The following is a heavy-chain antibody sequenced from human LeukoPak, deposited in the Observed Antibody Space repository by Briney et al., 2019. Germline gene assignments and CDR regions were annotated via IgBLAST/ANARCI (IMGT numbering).Heavy chain of an antibody. CDR1: GFTFSSYG. V-gene: IGHV3-33*08. Sequence: GGSLRLSCAASGFTFSSYGMNWVRQAPGKGLEWVAVIWYGESNKYYADSVKGRFTISRDNSKNTLYLQMNSLRAEDTAVYYCAREKRIAAAGTDYYYYMDVWGKGTTVTVSS. J-gene: IGHJ6*03. CDR2: IWYGESNK. D-gene: IGHD6-13*01. CDR3: AREKRIAAAGTDYYYYMDV.